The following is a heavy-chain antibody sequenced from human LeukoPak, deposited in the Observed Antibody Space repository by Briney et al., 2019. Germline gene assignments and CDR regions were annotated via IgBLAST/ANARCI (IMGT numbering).Heavy chain of an antibody. Sequence: SSETLSLTCTVSGGSISSYYWSWIRQPPGGGLEWIGYIYYSGSTNYNPSLKSRVTISVDTSKNQFSLKLSSVTAADTAVYYCAATVEYYYYGMDVWGQGTTVTVSS. V-gene: IGHV4-59*01. J-gene: IGHJ6*02. CDR3: AATVEYYYYGMDV. CDR1: GGSISSYY. D-gene: IGHD7-27*01. CDR2: IYYSGST.